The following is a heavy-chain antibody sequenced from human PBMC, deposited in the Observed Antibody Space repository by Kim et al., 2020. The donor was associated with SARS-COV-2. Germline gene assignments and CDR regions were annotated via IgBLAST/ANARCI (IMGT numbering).Heavy chain of an antibody. D-gene: IGHD3-10*02. V-gene: IGHV1-69*02. J-gene: IGHJ6*02. CDR3: ANLLCSKGVDV. Sequence: NYAQKFQGRVPITADKSMNTAYLDLTSLRSEDRAVYYCANLLCSKGVDVWGQGTTVTVSS.